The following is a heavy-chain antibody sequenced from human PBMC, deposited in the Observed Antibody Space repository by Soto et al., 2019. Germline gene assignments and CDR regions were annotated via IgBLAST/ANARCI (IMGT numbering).Heavy chain of an antibody. Sequence: EVQLLESGGGLVQPGGSLRLSCAAPGFTFSNYAMSWVRQAPGKGLEWVSAISGSADTTYYADSVKGRFTISRDNSKNMLYLQMNSLRVEDTAVYYCAKRSYYFDYWAQGTLVTVSS. CDR2: ISGSADTT. CDR1: GFTFSNYA. CDR3: AKRSYYFDY. V-gene: IGHV3-23*01. J-gene: IGHJ4*02.